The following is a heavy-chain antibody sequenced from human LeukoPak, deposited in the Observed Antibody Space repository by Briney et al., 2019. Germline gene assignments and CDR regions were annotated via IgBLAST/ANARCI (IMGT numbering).Heavy chain of an antibody. CDR3: TRVRLGAATRYFDY. J-gene: IGHJ4*02. Sequence: GGSLRLSCAASGFTFSSFSMTWVRQAPGKGLEWVGRIRNKANSYGTEYAASVKDRFTISRDDSKSSLYLQMNSLRSEDTALYYCTRVRLGAATRYFDYWGQGTLVTVSS. CDR1: GFTFSSFS. D-gene: IGHD1-26*01. CDR2: IRNKANSYGT. V-gene: IGHV3-72*01.